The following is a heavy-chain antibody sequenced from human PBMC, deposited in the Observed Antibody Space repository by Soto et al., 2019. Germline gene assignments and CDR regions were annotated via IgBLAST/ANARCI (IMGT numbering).Heavy chain of an antibody. V-gene: IGHV3-66*01. J-gene: IGHJ4*02. CDR3: AKEKGIAADRDY. CDR2: IQSGGPT. CDR1: GFTVSSKY. D-gene: IGHD6-13*01. Sequence: GGSLRLSCAASGFTVSSKYMSWVRQAPGKGLEWVSLIQSGGPTYYADSVKGRFTISRDTSENTLHLQMDSLRAEDTAVYYCAKEKGIAADRDYWGQGTLVTVSS.